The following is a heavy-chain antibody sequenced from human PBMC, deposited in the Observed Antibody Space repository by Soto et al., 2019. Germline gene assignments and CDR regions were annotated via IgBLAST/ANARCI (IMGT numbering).Heavy chain of an antibody. J-gene: IGHJ6*02. CDR3: GVLDGSLFGIAV. CDR1: KVTAW. CDR2: IKSKADGETI. D-gene: IGHD3-10*01. V-gene: IGHV3-15*01. Sequence: EVQLVASGGGLVKPGGSLRLSCGASKVTAWMSWVRQAPGKGLEWDGRIKSKADGETIDYAAPVQGRFTISRDDSEDIVYLEMNSLKIDYTAVYSCGVLDGSLFGIAVWGQAATVTVSS.